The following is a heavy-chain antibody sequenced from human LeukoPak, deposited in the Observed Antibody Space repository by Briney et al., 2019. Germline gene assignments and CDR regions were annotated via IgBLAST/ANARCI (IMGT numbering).Heavy chain of an antibody. CDR1: GGSISSYY. CDR2: IYTSGST. V-gene: IGHV4-4*07. CDR3: ARDRGDYDILTGYYWGKFDY. Sequence: PSETLSLTCTVSGGSISSYYWSWLRQPAGKGLEWIGRIYTSGSTNYNPSLKSRVTMSVDTSKNQFSLKLSSVTAADTAVYYCARDRGDYDILTGYYWGKFDYWGQGTLVTVSS. J-gene: IGHJ4*02. D-gene: IGHD3-9*01.